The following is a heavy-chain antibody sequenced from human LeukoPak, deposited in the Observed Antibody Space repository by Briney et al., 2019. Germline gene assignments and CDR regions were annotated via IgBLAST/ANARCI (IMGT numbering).Heavy chain of an antibody. CDR2: ISWNSGSI. V-gene: IGHV3-9*01. CDR3: AELGITMIGGV. J-gene: IGHJ6*04. D-gene: IGHD3-10*02. Sequence: GGSLRLSCAASGFIFDDYAMHWVRQAPGKGLEWVSGISWNSGSIGYADPVKGRFTISRDNAKNTLYLQMNSLRAEDTAVYYCAELGITMIGGVWGKGTTVTISS. CDR1: GFIFDDYA.